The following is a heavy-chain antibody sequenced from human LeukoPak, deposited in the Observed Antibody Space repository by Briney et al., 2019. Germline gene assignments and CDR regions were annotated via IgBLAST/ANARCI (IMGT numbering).Heavy chain of an antibody. Sequence: GGSLRLSCAASGFTFSNAWMSWVRQAPGKGLEWVSVIYSGGSTYYADSVKGRFTISRDNSKNTLYLQMNSLRAEDTAVYYCARQTRLWFGESKSAFDYWGQGTLVTVSS. CDR1: GFTFSNAW. CDR3: ARQTRLWFGESKSAFDY. D-gene: IGHD3-10*01. J-gene: IGHJ4*02. CDR2: IYSGGST. V-gene: IGHV3-66*04.